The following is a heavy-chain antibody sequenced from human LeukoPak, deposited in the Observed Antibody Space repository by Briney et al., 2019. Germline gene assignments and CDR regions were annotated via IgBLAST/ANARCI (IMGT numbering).Heavy chain of an antibody. J-gene: IGHJ5*02. Sequence: PSETLSLTCTVSGGSISSSSYYWGWIRQPPGKGLEWIGSIYYSGSTYYNPSLKSRVTISVDTSKNQFSLKLSSVTAADTAVYYCARHDFRTMIVVVTGFDPWGQGTLVTVSS. CDR1: GGSISSSSYY. CDR3: ARHDFRTMIVVVTGFDP. CDR2: IYYSGST. D-gene: IGHD3-22*01. V-gene: IGHV4-39*01.